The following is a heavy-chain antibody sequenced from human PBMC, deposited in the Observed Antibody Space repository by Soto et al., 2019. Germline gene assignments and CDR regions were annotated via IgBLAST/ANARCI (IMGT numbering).Heavy chain of an antibody. CDR2: ISASGGST. Sequence: EVQLLESRGGLVQPGGSLRVSCVASGFTFSTFDMSWARQAPGKGLEWVSGISASGGSTYYADSVKGRFSISRDNSKNTLYLQMNSLRAEDTAVYHCAKGFYDSNYALNYWGQGTLVSVSS. V-gene: IGHV3-23*01. CDR1: GFTFSTFD. J-gene: IGHJ4*02. CDR3: AKGFYDSNYALNY. D-gene: IGHD3-22*01.